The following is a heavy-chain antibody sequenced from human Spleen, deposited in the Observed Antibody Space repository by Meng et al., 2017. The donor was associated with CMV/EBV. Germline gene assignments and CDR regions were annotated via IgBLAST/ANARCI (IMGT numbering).Heavy chain of an antibody. D-gene: IGHD3-22*01. CDR3: VRDRDTYDTTGELTSWTPGDGLDI. CDR2: VNTDGRIT. V-gene: IGHV3-74*01. J-gene: IGHJ3*02. Sequence: MHWVRQVPGKGLVWVSRVNTDGRITNYADSVKGRFTISRDNAKNTVYLQMISLRAEDTALYYCVRDRDTYDTTGELTSWTPGDGLDIWGQGTMVTVSS.